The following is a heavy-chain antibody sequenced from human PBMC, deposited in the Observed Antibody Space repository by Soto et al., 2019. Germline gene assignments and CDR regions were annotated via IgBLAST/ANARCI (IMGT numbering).Heavy chain of an antibody. J-gene: IGHJ4*02. D-gene: IGHD1-1*01. CDR1: GYTFTSYD. Sequence: QVQLVQSGAEVRKPGASVKVSCEASGYTFTSYDIYWVRQATGQGLEWMGWMNPNTGNSDYAHKLQGRVNMTSDTSISTAHMELSSLRSEDTAVYYCARRAETNGWNGFGADKYYFDFWGQGTLVTVSS. CDR3: ARRAETNGWNGFGADKYYFDF. CDR2: MNPNTGNS. V-gene: IGHV1-8*01.